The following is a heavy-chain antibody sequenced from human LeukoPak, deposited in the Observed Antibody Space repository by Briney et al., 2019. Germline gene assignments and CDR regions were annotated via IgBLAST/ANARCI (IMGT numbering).Heavy chain of an antibody. CDR1: GFTFSSYW. CDR2: IKEDGSEK. Sequence: GGSLRLSCAASGFTFSSYWISWVRQAPGKGLEWVANIKEDGSEKFYVDSVKGRFTISRDNAKDSLYLQMNSLRAEDTAVYYCAVDSGGWYKGYWGQGALVTVSS. V-gene: IGHV3-7*01. D-gene: IGHD6-19*01. CDR3: AVDSGGWYKGY. J-gene: IGHJ4*02.